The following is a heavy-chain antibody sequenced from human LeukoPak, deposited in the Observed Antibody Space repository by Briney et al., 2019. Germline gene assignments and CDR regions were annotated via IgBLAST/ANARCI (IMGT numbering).Heavy chain of an antibody. CDR2: IYYSGST. CDR3: AEGSPAAAGIVDY. J-gene: IGHJ4*02. CDR1: GASVSSGSYY. V-gene: IGHV4-61*01. Sequence: SETLSLTCNVSGASVSSGSYYWSWIRQPPGKELEWIGYIYYSGSTSYNPSLKSRVTISVDTSKNQFSLKLNFVTAADTAVYYCAEGSPAAAGIVDYWGQGTLVTVSS. D-gene: IGHD6-13*01.